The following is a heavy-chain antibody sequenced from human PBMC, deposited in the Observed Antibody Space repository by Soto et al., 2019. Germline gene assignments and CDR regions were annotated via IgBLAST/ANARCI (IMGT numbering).Heavy chain of an antibody. V-gene: IGHV3-30-3*01. CDR2: ISYDGSNK. Sequence: GGSLRLSCAASGFTFSSYAMHWVRQAPGKGLEWVAVISYDGSNKYYADSVKGRFTISRDNSKNTLYLQMNSLRAEDTAVYYCARDSSVGAVAGIYYYYGMDVWGQGTTVTVSS. CDR1: GFTFSSYA. J-gene: IGHJ6*02. D-gene: IGHD6-19*01. CDR3: ARDSSVGAVAGIYYYYGMDV.